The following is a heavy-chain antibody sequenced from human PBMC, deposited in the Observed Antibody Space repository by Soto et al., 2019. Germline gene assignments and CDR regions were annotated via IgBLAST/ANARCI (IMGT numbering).Heavy chain of an antibody. CDR1: GGSIGSGGYY. CDR2: IYYSGIT. CDR3: ARSPGYYFDY. J-gene: IGHJ4*02. V-gene: IGHV4-31*03. Sequence: SETLSLTCTVSGGSIGSGGYYWSWIRQHPGKGLEWIGYIYYSGITYYNPSLKSRVTISVDTSKNQFSLKLSSVTAADTAVYYCARSPGYYFDYWGQGTMVTVYS.